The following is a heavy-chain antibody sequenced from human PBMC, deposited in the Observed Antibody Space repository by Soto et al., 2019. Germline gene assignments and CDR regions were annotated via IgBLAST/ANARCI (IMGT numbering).Heavy chain of an antibody. CDR2: IDWDDDK. Sequence: SGPTLVNPTQTLTLTCTFSGFSLSTSGMCVSWIRQPPGKALEWLARIDWDDDKYYSTSLKTRLTISKDTSKTQVVLTMTNMDPVDTATYYCARKVVPFGELQDWGQGTLVTVSS. D-gene: IGHD3-10*01. J-gene: IGHJ4*02. CDR1: GFSLSTSGMC. V-gene: IGHV2-70*11. CDR3: ARKVVPFGELQD.